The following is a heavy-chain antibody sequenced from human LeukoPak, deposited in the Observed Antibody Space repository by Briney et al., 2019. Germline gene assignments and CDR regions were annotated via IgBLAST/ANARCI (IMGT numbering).Heavy chain of an antibody. CDR3: ARDKYGDYAFDY. D-gene: IGHD4-17*01. CDR1: GGSITNYY. V-gene: IGHV4-59*12. J-gene: IGHJ4*02. Sequence: SETLSLICTVSGGSITNYYWSWIRQPPGKGLEWIGYIHYSGSTKYKSSLKSRVTISVDTSKNQFSLKLSSVTAADTAVYYCARDKYGDYAFDYWGQGTLVTVSS. CDR2: IHYSGST.